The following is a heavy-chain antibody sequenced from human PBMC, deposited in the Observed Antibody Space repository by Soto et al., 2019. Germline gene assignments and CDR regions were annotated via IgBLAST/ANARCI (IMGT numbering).Heavy chain of an antibody. J-gene: IGHJ4*02. V-gene: IGHV3-21*01. Sequence: PGGSLRLSCAASGYTFSHYWMHWVRQVPGKGLEWVASISSGSSDTWYADSVKGRFIISRDNAQNSLFLQMNTLRPEDTAMYYCARVAYWGPGTQVTVSS. CDR3: ARVAY. CDR2: ISSGSSDT. CDR1: GYTFSHYW.